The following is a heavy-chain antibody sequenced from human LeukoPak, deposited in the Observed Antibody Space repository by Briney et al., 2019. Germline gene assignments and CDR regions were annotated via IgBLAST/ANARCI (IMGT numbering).Heavy chain of an antibody. CDR2: ISSSSSYI. V-gene: IGHV3-21*01. J-gene: IGHJ4*02. CDR1: GFTFSSYS. D-gene: IGHD3-22*01. CDR3: ARDEVGGYYHSSGYSDY. Sequence: GGSLRLSCAASGFTFSSYSMNWVRQAPGEGREWVSSISSSSSYIYYADSVKGRFTIARDNAKTSLYLQMNRLRAEHTAVYYCARDEVGGYYHSSGYSDYWGQGTLVTVSS.